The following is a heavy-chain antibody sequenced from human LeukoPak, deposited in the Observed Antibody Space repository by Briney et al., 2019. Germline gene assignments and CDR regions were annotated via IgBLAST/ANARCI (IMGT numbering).Heavy chain of an antibody. Sequence: ASVKVSCKASGYTFIGYYLHWVRQAPGQGLEWMGWINPDSGDTNYLQRFQGRVTMSRDTSINTAYMELSRLTSDDTAVYYCARDTYDILTGGFEYWGQGTLVTVSS. CDR2: INPDSGDT. D-gene: IGHD3-9*01. CDR1: GYTFIGYY. CDR3: ARDTYDILTGGFEY. J-gene: IGHJ4*02. V-gene: IGHV1-2*02.